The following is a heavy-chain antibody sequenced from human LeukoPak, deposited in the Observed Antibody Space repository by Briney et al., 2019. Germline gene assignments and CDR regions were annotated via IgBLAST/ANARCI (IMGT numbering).Heavy chain of an antibody. J-gene: IGHJ6*02. CDR1: GFTFSSYS. V-gene: IGHV3-21*01. CDR3: ASCGGDIGKHYYYGMDV. Sequence: GGSLRLSCAASGFTFSSYSMNWVRQAPGKGLEWVSSISSSSSYIYYADSVKGRFTISRDNSKNTLYLQMNSLRAEDTAVYYCASCGGDIGKHYYYGMDVWGQGTTVTVSS. D-gene: IGHD2-15*01. CDR2: ISSSSSYI.